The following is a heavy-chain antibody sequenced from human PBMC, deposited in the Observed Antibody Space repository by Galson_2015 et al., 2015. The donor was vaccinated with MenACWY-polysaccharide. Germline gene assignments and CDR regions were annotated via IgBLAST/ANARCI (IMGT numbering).Heavy chain of an antibody. CDR1: GDSLSTYY. CDR3: ARGRGQLPLQFDY. Sequence: TLSLTCTVSGDSLSTYYWNWIRQPPGKGLEWVGYIYYTGSTNYNPSFNSRVTISLDTSQNQYSLKLKSVTAADTAVYYCARGRGQLPLQFDYWGQGVLVTVSS. J-gene: IGHJ4*02. V-gene: IGHV4-59*01. CDR2: IYYTGST. D-gene: IGHD1-1*01.